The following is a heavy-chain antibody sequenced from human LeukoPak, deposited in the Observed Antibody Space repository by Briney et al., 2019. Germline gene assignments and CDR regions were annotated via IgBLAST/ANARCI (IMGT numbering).Heavy chain of an antibody. V-gene: IGHV3-21*04. Sequence: KSGGSLRLSCAASGFTFSSYSMNWVRQAPGKGLEWVSSISSSSSYVYYADSVKGRFTISRDNSKNTLYLQMNSLRAEDTALYYCAKVPTAIITPPLNYFDYWGQGTLVTVSS. J-gene: IGHJ4*02. CDR2: ISSSSSYV. CDR3: AKVPTAIITPPLNYFDY. D-gene: IGHD2-2*02. CDR1: GFTFSSYS.